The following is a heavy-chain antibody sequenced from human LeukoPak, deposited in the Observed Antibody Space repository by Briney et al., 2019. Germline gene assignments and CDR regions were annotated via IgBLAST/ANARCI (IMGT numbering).Heavy chain of an antibody. CDR1: GFTFSSYG. CDR3: ARSSNLMTTFDY. CDR2: ISYDGSNK. J-gene: IGHJ4*02. Sequence: GGSLRLSCAASGFTFSSYGIHWVRQAPGKGLEWVAVISYDGSNKYYADSVKGRFTISRDNSKNTLYLQMNSLRAEDTAVYYCARSSNLMTTFDYWGQGTLVTVSS. D-gene: IGHD4-11*01. V-gene: IGHV3-30*03.